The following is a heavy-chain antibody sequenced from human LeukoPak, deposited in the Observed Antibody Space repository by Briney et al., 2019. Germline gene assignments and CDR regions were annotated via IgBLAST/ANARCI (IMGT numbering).Heavy chain of an antibody. CDR3: AKGYNYYDSSGYWPDFDY. CDR1: GFTFSGYG. Sequence: PGGSLRLSCAASGFTFSGYGMHWVRQAPGKGLEWVAVISYDGSNKYYADSVKGRFTISRDNSKNTLYLQMNSLRAEDTAVYYCAKGYNYYDSSGYWPDFDYWGQGTLVTVSS. J-gene: IGHJ4*02. D-gene: IGHD3-22*01. V-gene: IGHV3-30*18. CDR2: ISYDGSNK.